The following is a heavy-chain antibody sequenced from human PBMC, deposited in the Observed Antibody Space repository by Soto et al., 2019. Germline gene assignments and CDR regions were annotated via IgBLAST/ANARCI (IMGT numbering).Heavy chain of an antibody. V-gene: IGHV3-66*01. J-gene: IGHJ4*02. CDR2: IFNDGNA. D-gene: IGHD3-16*01. CDR3: TDGFMRF. Sequence: EVQLVESGGGLVQPGGSLRLSCVASGLIVTTDYIHWVRQTPGKTLEWVSFIFNDGNAFHADSVKGRFTTFRDSSKKTVFLQMNSLRVDDTGIYYCTDGFMRFWGQGALVTVSS. CDR1: GLIVTTDY.